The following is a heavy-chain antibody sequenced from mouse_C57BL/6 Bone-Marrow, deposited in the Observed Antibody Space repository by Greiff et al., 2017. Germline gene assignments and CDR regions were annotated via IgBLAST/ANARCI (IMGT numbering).Heavy chain of an antibody. Sequence: EVHLVESGGGLVQPGGSLKLSCAASGFTFSDYYMYWVRQTPEKRLEWVAYISNGGGSTYYPDTVKGRFTISRDNAKNTLYLQMSRLKSEDTAMYYCARLCAMDYWGQGTSVTVSS. V-gene: IGHV5-12*01. CDR3: ARLCAMDY. CDR2: ISNGGGST. J-gene: IGHJ4*01. CDR1: GFTFSDYY.